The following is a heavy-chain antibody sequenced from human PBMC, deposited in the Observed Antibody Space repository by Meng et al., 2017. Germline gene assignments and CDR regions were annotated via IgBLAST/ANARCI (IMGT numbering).Heavy chain of an antibody. CDR1: GGSISSYY. V-gene: IGHV4-59*01. CDR3: ARVVVVPAAKYWFDP. J-gene: IGHJ5*02. Sequence: SETLSSTCTVSGGSISSYYWSWIRQPPGKGLEWIGYIYYSGSTNYNPAPKSRVTISVDTSKNQFSLELSSVTAADTAVYYCARVVVVPAAKYWFDPWGQGTLVTVSS. D-gene: IGHD2-2*01. CDR2: IYYSGST.